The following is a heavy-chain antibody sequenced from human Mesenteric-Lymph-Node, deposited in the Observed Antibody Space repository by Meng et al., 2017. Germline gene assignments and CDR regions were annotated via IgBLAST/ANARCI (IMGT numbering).Heavy chain of an antibody. V-gene: IGHV4-30-4*01. CDR1: GGSISSGDYY. J-gene: IGHJ4*02. Sequence: QVQLQESGPGLVKPPQTLSHICTVSGGSISSGDYYWSWIRQPPGKGLEWIGYIYYSGSTYYNPSLKSRVTISVDTSKNQFSLRLSSVTAADTAVYYCARDLGVATSIAGFVYWGQGTLVTVSS. D-gene: IGHD5-12*01. CDR3: ARDLGVATSIAGFVY. CDR2: IYYSGST.